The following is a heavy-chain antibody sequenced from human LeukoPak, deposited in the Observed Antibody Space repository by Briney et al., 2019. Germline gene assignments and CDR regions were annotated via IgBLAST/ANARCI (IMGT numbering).Heavy chain of an antibody. CDR3: TRDPQIDY. CDR1: GFTFGDYA. J-gene: IGHJ4*02. CDR2: IRTTSYGGTT. Sequence: GGSLRLSCAGSGFTFGDYAMSWVRQAPGKGLEWIGFIRTTSYGGTTEYAASVKGRFTISRDDSKSIAYLQMNSLKTEDTAVYYCTRDPQIDYWGQGTLVTVSS. V-gene: IGHV3-49*04.